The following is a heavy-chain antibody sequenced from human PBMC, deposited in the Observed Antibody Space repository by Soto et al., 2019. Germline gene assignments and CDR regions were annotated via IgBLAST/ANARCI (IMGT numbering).Heavy chain of an antibody. J-gene: IGHJ5*02. CDR1: GGTFSSYA. CDR2: IIPIFGTA. CDR3: ARDEVPAANWCDL. V-gene: IGHV1-69*05. D-gene: IGHD2-2*01. Sequence: GASVKVSCKASGGTFSSYAISWVRQAPGQGLEWMGGIIPIFGTANYAQKFQGRVTMTTDTSTSTAYMDLRSLRSDDTAVYYCARDEVPAANWCDLWGQGTLVTVSS.